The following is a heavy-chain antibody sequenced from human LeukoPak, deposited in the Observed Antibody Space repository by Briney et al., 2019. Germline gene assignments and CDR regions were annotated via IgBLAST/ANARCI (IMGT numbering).Heavy chain of an antibody. CDR1: GYTFTSYD. V-gene: IGHV1-8*01. CDR3: ARINYDYVWGSYRSPTSHNWFDP. Sequence: ASVKVSCKASGYTFTSYDINWVRQATGQGLEWMGWMNPNSGNTGYAQKFQGRVTMTRNTSMSTAYMELSSLRSEDTAVYYCARINYDYVWGSYRSPTSHNWFDPWGQGTLVTVSS. J-gene: IGHJ5*02. D-gene: IGHD3-16*02. CDR2: MNPNSGNT.